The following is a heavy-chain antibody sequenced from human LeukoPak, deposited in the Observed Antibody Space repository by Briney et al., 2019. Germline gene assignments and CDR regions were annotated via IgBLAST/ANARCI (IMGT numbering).Heavy chain of an antibody. V-gene: IGHV3-21*01. D-gene: IGHD3-22*01. CDR3: ARDPRHGSSGFDY. J-gene: IGHJ4*02. CDR1: GFTFSSYS. CDR2: ISSSSSYI. Sequence: GGSLRLSCAASGFTFSSYSMNWVRQAPGKGLEWVSSISSSSSYIYYADSVKGRFTISRDNAKNSLYLQMNSLRAEDTAVYYCARDPRHGSSGFDYWGQGTLVTVSS.